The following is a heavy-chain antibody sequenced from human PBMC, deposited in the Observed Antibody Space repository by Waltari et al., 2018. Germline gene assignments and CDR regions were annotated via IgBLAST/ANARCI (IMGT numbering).Heavy chain of an antibody. Sequence: QVQLQESGPGLVKPSETLSLTCTVSSGSISTYYWSWIRQPAGKGLEWIGRVSMSGSTNYNPSLKSRGTMSVDTSKNQFSLKLNSVSAADTAVYYCAREWSGSWFFDYWGQGTLVTVSS. CDR3: AREWSGSWFFDY. CDR2: VSMSGST. CDR1: SGSISTYY. V-gene: IGHV4-4*07. D-gene: IGHD2-15*01. J-gene: IGHJ4*02.